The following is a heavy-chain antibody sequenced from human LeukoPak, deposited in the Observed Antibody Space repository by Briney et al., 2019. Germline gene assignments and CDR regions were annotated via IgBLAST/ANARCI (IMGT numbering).Heavy chain of an antibody. Sequence: SETLSLTCAVYGGSFRSYYWSWTRQPPGKGLEWIGEINHSGSTNYNPSLKSRVTISVDTSKNQFSLKLSSVTAADPAVYYCARGGVYCSGGSCCVYDYWGQGTLVTVSS. CDR2: INHSGST. CDR3: ARGGVYCSGGSCCVYDY. D-gene: IGHD2-15*01. CDR1: GGSFRSYY. J-gene: IGHJ4*02. V-gene: IGHV4-34*01.